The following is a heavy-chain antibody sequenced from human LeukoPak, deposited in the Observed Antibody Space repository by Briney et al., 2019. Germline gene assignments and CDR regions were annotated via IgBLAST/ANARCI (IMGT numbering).Heavy chain of an antibody. Sequence: ASVKVSCTASGYTFTSYYMHWVRQAPGQGLEWMGIINPSGGSTSYAQKFQGRVTMTRDTSTSTVYMELSSLRSEDTAVYYCARERSLSSGWYGFDYWGQGTLVTVSS. V-gene: IGHV1-46*01. D-gene: IGHD6-19*01. CDR1: GYTFTSYY. CDR2: INPSGGST. J-gene: IGHJ4*02. CDR3: ARERSLSSGWYGFDY.